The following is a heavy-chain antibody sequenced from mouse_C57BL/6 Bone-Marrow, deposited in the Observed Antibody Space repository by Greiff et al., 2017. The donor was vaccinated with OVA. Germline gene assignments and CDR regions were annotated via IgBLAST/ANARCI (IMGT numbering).Heavy chain of an antibody. Sequence: EVQGVESGGGLVKPGGSLKLSCAASGFTFSSYAMSWVRQTPEKRLEWVATISDGGSYTYYPDNVKGRFTISRDNAKNNLYLQMSHLKSEDTAMYYCARYDYDGPWFAYWGQGTLVTVSA. D-gene: IGHD2-4*01. CDR3: ARYDYDGPWFAY. CDR1: GFTFSSYA. J-gene: IGHJ3*01. V-gene: IGHV5-4*01. CDR2: ISDGGSYT.